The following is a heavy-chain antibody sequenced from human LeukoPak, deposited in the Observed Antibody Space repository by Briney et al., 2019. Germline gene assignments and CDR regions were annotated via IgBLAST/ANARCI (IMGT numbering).Heavy chain of an antibody. CDR2: IKGDGSIT. V-gene: IGHV3-74*01. Sequence: PGGSLRLSCAASGFTFSTNWMHWVRQAPGKGLVRVSRIKGDGSITNYADSVKGRFTISRDNAKNTLYLQMNSLRAEDTAVYYCARENWYLDYWGQGTLVTVSS. J-gene: IGHJ4*02. CDR3: ARENWYLDY. CDR1: GFTFSTNW. D-gene: IGHD1-1*01.